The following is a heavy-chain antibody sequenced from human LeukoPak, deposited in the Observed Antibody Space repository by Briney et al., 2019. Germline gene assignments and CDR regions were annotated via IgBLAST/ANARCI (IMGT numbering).Heavy chain of an antibody. Sequence: GGSLRLSCAASRFTFANSWMAWVRQAPGKGLEWVANIKQDGSTKHYADSLKGRFTISRDNPKNSLFLQMNNLRADDTAIYYCTRDTIGSLDYWGQGILVTVAS. CDR2: IKQDGSTK. D-gene: IGHD1-26*01. CDR1: RFTFANSW. V-gene: IGHV3-7*01. CDR3: TRDTIGSLDY. J-gene: IGHJ4*02.